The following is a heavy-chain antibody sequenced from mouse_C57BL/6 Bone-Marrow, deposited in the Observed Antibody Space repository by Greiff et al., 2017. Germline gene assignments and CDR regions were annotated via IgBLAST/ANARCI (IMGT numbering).Heavy chain of an antibody. J-gene: IGHJ1*03. Sequence: EVQLVESGGGLVKPGGSLKLSCAASGFTFSSYAMSWVRQTPEKRLEWVATISDGGSYTYYPDNVKGRFTISRDNAKNNLYLQMSNLKSEDTAMYYCARGLGDGNYWYFDVWGTGTTVTVSS. V-gene: IGHV5-4*01. D-gene: IGHD2-1*01. CDR3: ARGLGDGNYWYFDV. CDR1: GFTFSSYA. CDR2: ISDGGSYT.